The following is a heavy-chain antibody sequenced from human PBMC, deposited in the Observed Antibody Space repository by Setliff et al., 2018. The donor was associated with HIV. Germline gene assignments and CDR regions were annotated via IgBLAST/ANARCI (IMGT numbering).Heavy chain of an antibody. Sequence: SETLSLTCTAPSVSVSPDSYNWNWIRQTPGKGLEWIGTFFHTGGITYNPSLRSRVTLSADTAESLLSLRLILVTAADTGVYYCGRGWFDPWGQGTQVTVSS. V-gene: IGHV4-61*01. CDR3: GRGWFDP. CDR1: SVSVSPDSYN. J-gene: IGHJ5*02. D-gene: IGHD3-10*01. CDR2: FFHTGGI.